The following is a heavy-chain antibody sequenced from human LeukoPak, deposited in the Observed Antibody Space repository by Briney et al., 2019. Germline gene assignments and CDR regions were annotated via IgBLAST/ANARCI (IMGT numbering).Heavy chain of an antibody. CDR3: AREYGVAAAFGAFDI. D-gene: IGHD6-13*01. CDR1: GGSFSSYA. V-gene: IGHV1-3*03. Sequence: ASVKVSCKASGGSFSSYAISWVRQAPGQGLERMGWINAGNGNTKYSQEFQGRVTITRDTSASTAYMELSSLRSEDMAVYYCAREYGVAAAFGAFDIWGQGTMVTVS. CDR2: INAGNGNT. J-gene: IGHJ3*02.